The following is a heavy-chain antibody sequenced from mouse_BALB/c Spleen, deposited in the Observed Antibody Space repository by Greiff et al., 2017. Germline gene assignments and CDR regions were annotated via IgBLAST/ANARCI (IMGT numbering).Heavy chain of an antibody. CDR3: ARGPYDYAMDY. Sequence: EVKLMESGGGLVKPGGSLKLSCAASGFTFSDYYMYWVRQTPEKRLEWVATISDGGSYTYYPDSVKGRFTISRDNAKNNLYLQMSSLKSEDTAMYYCARGPYDYAMDYWGQGTSVTVSS. CDR2: ISDGGSYT. CDR1: GFTFSDYY. V-gene: IGHV5-4*02. J-gene: IGHJ4*01. D-gene: IGHD2-3*01.